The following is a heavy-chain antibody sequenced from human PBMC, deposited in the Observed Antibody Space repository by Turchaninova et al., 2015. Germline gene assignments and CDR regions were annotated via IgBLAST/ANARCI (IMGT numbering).Heavy chain of an antibody. CDR2: IFPADSDT. V-gene: IGHV5-51*01. CDR1: GYTFTSFW. J-gene: IGHJ4*02. CDR3: ARPFGRYEGGSVIAYFDS. Sequence: GGSLKISCRGSGYTFTSFWIGWVRQMPGKGLEWMGIIFPADSDTRYSPSFQGQVTISADRSINTAYPQWSSLQASDSAIYYCARPFGRYEGGSVIAYFDSWGQGTLVTVSS. D-gene: IGHD2-15*01.